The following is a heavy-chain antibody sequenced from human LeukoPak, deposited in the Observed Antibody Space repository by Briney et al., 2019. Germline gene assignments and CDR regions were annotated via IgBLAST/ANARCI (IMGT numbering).Heavy chain of an antibody. CDR1: GGTFSSYA. D-gene: IGHD3-10*01. Sequence: ASVKVSCKASGGTFSSYAISWVRQAPGQGLEWMGWINTNTGNPAYAQGFTGRFVFSLDTSVSTAYLQISSLKAEDTAVYYCARDLFWYYGSGSYKPLRYWGQGTLVTVSS. V-gene: IGHV7-4-1*02. J-gene: IGHJ4*02. CDR2: INTNTGNP. CDR3: ARDLFWYYGSGSYKPLRY.